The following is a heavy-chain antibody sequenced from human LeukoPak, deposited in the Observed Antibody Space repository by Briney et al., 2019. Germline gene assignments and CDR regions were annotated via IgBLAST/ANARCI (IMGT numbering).Heavy chain of an antibody. Sequence: SGTLSLTCAVSGGSISSSNWWSWVRQPPGKGLEWIGEIYHSGSTNYNPSLKSRVTISVDTSKNQFSLKLSSVTAADTAVYYCAREYYYDSSGYQYYFDYWGQGTLVTVSS. CDR3: AREYYYDSSGYQYYFDY. J-gene: IGHJ4*02. CDR2: IYHSGST. V-gene: IGHV4-4*02. CDR1: GGSISSSNW. D-gene: IGHD3-22*01.